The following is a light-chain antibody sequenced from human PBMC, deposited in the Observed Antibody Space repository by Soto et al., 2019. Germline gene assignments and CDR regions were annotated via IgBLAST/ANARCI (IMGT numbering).Light chain of an antibody. Sequence: QSALTQPASLSGSPRQSISISCTGTSSDIGAYDSVSWFQQPPAKAPTLMISAANNPPPAAPTPFSGATSGHTTPLTISGLQVEDEAEYFCSSMTTTSSHVLGTWTKVNVL. CDR3: SSMTTTSSHV. V-gene: IGLV2-14*03. CDR2: AAN. CDR1: SSDIGAYDS. J-gene: IGLJ1*01.